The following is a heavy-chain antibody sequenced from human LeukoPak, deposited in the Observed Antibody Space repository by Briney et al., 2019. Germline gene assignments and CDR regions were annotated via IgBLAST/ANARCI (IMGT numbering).Heavy chain of an antibody. CDR2: MSFDGTTK. Sequence: GGSLRLSCAASGFNFSVSSMHWVRQAPGKGLEWVAVMSFDGTTKLYAHSLKGRFTISRDNSKNTVYLQMRSLRPEDTAVYFCARQAIRGFNSWFDPWGQGTLVTVSS. J-gene: IGHJ5*02. CDR3: ARQAIRGFNSWFDP. CDR1: GFNFSVSS. V-gene: IGHV3-30*04. D-gene: IGHD3-10*01.